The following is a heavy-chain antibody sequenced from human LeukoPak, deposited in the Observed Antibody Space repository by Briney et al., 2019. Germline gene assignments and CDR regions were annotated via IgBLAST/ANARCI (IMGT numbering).Heavy chain of an antibody. CDR2: IKHDGSEE. CDR3: GYTNNFYH. V-gene: IGHV3-7*01. D-gene: IGHD3-16*02. Sequence: GESLRLSCVASGLSISGQWMNWVRQAPGQGLEWVANIKHDGSEEYYVDSVKGRFTVSRDDGRNSVSLQMNSVRAEDTAVYYCGYTNNFYHSGQGTLVVVSS. J-gene: IGHJ4*02. CDR1: GLSISGQW.